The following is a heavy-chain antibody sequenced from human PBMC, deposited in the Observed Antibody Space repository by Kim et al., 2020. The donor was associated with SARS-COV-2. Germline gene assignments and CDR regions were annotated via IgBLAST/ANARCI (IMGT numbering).Heavy chain of an antibody. D-gene: IGHD2-15*01. J-gene: IGHJ4*02. V-gene: IGHV3-21*01. CDR2: ISSSSSYI. Sequence: GGSLRLSCAASGFTFSSYSMNWVRQAPGKGLEWVSSISSSSSYIYYADSVKGRFTISRDNAKNSLYLQMNSLRAEDTAVYYCARAGPYCSGGSCYSGYFDYWGQGTLVTVSS. CDR1: GFTFSSYS. CDR3: ARAGPYCSGGSCYSGYFDY.